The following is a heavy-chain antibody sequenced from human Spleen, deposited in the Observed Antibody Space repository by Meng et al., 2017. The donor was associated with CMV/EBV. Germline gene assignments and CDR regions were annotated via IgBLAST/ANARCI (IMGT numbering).Heavy chain of an antibody. J-gene: IGHJ4*02. D-gene: IGHD2-8*01. CDR1: GYSFIQYY. V-gene: IGHV1-69-2*01. CDR2: VDPESGET. Sequence: VKISCKVSGYSFIQYYMHWVQQAPGKGLEWVGFVDPESGETVYSEKFQGRVTITADTSAETAYMELDSLRSEDTAVYYCATNALDYWGPGTLVTVSS. CDR3: ATNALDY.